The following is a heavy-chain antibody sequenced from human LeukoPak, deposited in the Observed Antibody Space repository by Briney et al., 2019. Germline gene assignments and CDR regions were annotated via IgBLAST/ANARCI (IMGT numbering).Heavy chain of an antibody. CDR1: GFTFSTYS. CDR2: ISSSSSFI. D-gene: IGHD1/OR15-1a*01. V-gene: IGHV3-21*01. J-gene: IGHJ2*01. Sequence: PGGSLRLSCAASGFTFSTYSMNWVRQAPGKGLEWVSSISSSSSFIYYADSVKGRFTISRDNAKNSLYLQMNSLRAEDTAAYHCARVPGTSGGHWYFDLWGHGALVTVSS. CDR3: ARVPGTSGGHWYFDL.